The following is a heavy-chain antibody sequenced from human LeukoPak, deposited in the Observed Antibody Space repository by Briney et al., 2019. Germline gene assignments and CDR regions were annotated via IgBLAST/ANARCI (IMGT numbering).Heavy chain of an antibody. V-gene: IGHV4-39*01. CDR1: GGSISSSSFY. CDR3: ARRDCTSTTCQYHYGMDV. CDR2: IYYSGNT. Sequence: SETLSLTCTVSGGSISSSSFYWGWIRQSPGKVLEWIGNIYYSGNTYYNPSLKSRVTISVDTSKNQFSLKLSSVTAADTAVYYCARRDCTSTTCQYHYGMDVWGQGATVTVSS. D-gene: IGHD2-2*01. J-gene: IGHJ6*02.